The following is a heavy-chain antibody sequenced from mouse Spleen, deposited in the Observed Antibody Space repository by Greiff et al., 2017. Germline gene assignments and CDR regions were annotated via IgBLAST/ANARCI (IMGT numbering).Heavy chain of an antibody. J-gene: IGHJ4*01. Sequence: VQLKQSGPELVKPGASVKISCKASGYSFTDYNMNWVKQSNGKSLEWIGVINPNYGTTSYNQKFKGKATLTVDQSSSTAYMQLNSLTSVDSAVYYCARGYYDYDEVLRYAMDYWGQGTSVTVSS. CDR3: ARGYYDYDEVLRYAMDY. V-gene: IGHV1-39*01. CDR2: INPNYGTT. D-gene: IGHD2-4*01. CDR1: GYSFTDYN.